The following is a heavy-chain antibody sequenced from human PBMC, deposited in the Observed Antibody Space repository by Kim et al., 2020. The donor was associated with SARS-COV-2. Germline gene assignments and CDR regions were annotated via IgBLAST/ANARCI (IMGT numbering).Heavy chain of an antibody. CDR1: GFTFSNAW. J-gene: IGHJ4*02. CDR2: IKSKTDGGTT. Sequence: GGSLRLSCAASGFTFSNAWMSWVRQAPGKGLEWVGRIKSKTDGGTTDYAAPVKGRFTISRDDSKNTLYLQMNSLKTEDTAVYYCTTDPSQKSSSWEKYYFDYWGQGTLVTVSS. CDR3: TTDPSQKSSSWEKYYFDY. D-gene: IGHD6-13*01. V-gene: IGHV3-15*01.